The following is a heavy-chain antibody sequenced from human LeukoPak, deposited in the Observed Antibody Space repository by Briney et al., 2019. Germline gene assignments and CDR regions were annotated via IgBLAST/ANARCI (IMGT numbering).Heavy chain of an antibody. D-gene: IGHD2-2*01. CDR1: SGSISSYY. CDR3: AREKVVPAAITSNWFDP. Sequence: PSETLSLTCTVSSGSISSYYWSWIRQPPGKGLGWIGYIYYSGSTNYNPSLKSRVTISVDTSKNQFSLKLSSVTAADTAVYYCAREKVVPAAITSNWFDPWGQGTLVTVSS. J-gene: IGHJ5*02. V-gene: IGHV4-59*01. CDR2: IYYSGST.